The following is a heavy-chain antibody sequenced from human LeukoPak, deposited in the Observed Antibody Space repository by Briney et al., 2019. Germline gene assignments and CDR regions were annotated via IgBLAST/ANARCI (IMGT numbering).Heavy chain of an antibody. Sequence: SQTLSLTCTVSGGSISSGGYYWSWIRQHPGKGLEWIGYIYYSGSTYYNPSLKSRVIISVDTSKNQFSLKLSSVTAADTAVYYCARERCSGGSCYSSRWGQGTLVTVSS. CDR3: ARERCSGGSCYSSR. D-gene: IGHD2-15*01. CDR1: GGSISSGGYY. J-gene: IGHJ4*02. CDR2: IYYSGST. V-gene: IGHV4-31*03.